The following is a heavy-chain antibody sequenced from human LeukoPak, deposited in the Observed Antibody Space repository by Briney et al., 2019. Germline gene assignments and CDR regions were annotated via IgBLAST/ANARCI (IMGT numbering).Heavy chain of an antibody. CDR2: IYYSVST. J-gene: IGHJ5*02. CDR3: ARGYLRSYGLRDWFDP. V-gene: IGHV4-39*07. Sequence: SETLSLTCTVSGGSISSSSYYWGWIRQPPGKGLEWIGSIYYSVSTYYNPSLKSRVTISVDTSKNQFSLKLSSVTAADTAVYYCARGYLRSYGLRDWFDPWGQGTLVTVSS. CDR1: GGSISSSSYY. D-gene: IGHD5-18*01.